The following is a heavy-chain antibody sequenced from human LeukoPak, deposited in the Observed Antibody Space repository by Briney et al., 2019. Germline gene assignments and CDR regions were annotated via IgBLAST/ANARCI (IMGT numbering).Heavy chain of an antibody. D-gene: IGHD1-7*01. Sequence: SETLSLTCSVSGGSISNYYWSWTRQPPGKGLEWIGYTYYSGSTNYNPSLKSRVTISVDTSKNQFSLKLRSVTAADTAVYYCARIITGTGFAFDYWGQGTLVTVSS. CDR3: ARIITGTGFAFDY. J-gene: IGHJ4*02. CDR2: TYYSGST. CDR1: GGSISNYY. V-gene: IGHV4-59*08.